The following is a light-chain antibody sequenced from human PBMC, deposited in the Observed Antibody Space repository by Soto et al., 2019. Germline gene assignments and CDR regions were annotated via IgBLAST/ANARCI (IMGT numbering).Light chain of an antibody. V-gene: IGLV2-14*03. CDR2: DVS. J-gene: IGLJ2*01. CDR1: SSDVGGYNY. CDR3: SSYTSSSTLKV. Sequence: QSALTQPASVSGSPGQSITISSTGTSSDVGGYNYVSWYQQHPGKAPKLMIYDVSIRPSGVSNRFSGSKSGNTASLTISGLQAEDEADYYCSSYTSSSTLKVFGGGTKLTVL.